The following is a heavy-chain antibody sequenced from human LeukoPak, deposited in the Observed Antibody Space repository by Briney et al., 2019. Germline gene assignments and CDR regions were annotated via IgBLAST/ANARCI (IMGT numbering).Heavy chain of an antibody. V-gene: IGHV4-34*01. CDR3: AREPRGGFDY. D-gene: IGHD3-10*01. J-gene: IGHJ4*02. CDR1: GGSISSYY. CDR2: INHSGST. Sequence: SETLSLTCTVSGGSISSYYWSWIRQPPGKGLEWIGEINHSGSTNYNPSLKSRLTISVDTSKNQFSLKLSSVTAADTAVYYCAREPRGGFDYWGQGTLVTVSS.